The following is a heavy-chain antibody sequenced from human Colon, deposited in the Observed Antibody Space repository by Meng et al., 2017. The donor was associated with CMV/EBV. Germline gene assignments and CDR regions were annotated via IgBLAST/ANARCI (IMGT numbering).Heavy chain of an antibody. CDR3: VGRLRPDV. J-gene: IGHJ6*02. V-gene: IGHV3-NL1*01. Sequence: GESLKISCVASGFSFSTYGMHWVRQAPGKGLEWVSFIDGSGNSDYANSVRGRFTMSRDKSKNILYLQMTSLRADDSAVYYCVGRLRPDVWGQGTTVTVSS. D-gene: IGHD2-21*01. CDR1: GFSFSTYG. CDR2: IDGSGNS.